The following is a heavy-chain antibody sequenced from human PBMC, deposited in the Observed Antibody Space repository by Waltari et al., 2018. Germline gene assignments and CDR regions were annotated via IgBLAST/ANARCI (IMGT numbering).Heavy chain of an antibody. CDR1: GFTFRSYS. CDR2: ISSSSSYI. D-gene: IGHD3-10*01. Sequence: EVQLVESGGGLVKPGGSLRLSCAASGFTFRSYSMNWVRQAPGKGLEWVSSISSSSSYIYYADSVKGRFTISRDNAKNSLYLQMNSLRAEDTAVYYCARESYYGSGSTGDYWGQGTLVTVSS. V-gene: IGHV3-21*01. CDR3: ARESYYGSGSTGDY. J-gene: IGHJ4*02.